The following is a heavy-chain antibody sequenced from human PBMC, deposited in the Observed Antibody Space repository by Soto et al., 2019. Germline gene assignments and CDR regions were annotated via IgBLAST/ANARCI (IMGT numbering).Heavy chain of an antibody. Sequence: PGGSLRLSCIGSGFTFRDYAMNWVRQAPGKGLEWVSAISSSGGTTYYADSVKGRFTISRDNSKNTLSLQMNSLRAEDTAVYYCVKDHGSGSYYWYFYGMDVWGQGTTVTVSS. CDR3: VKDHGSGSYYWYFYGMDV. J-gene: IGHJ6*02. V-gene: IGHV3-23*01. D-gene: IGHD3-10*01. CDR1: GFTFRDYA. CDR2: ISSSGGTT.